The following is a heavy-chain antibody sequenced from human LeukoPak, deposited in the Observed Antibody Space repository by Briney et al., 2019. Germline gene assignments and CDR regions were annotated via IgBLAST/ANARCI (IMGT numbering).Heavy chain of an antibody. Sequence: SETLSLTCTVSGYSISSGYYWGWIRQPPGRGLEWIGSIWHTGTTFYNPSLKSRVTISLDKPNNQFPLMLTSVTAADTAVYYCARDVISIFGLAGYYFDYWGRGALVTVSS. CDR1: GYSISSGYY. J-gene: IGHJ4*02. CDR3: ARDVISIFGLAGYYFDY. CDR2: IWHTGTT. V-gene: IGHV4-38-2*02. D-gene: IGHD3/OR15-3a*01.